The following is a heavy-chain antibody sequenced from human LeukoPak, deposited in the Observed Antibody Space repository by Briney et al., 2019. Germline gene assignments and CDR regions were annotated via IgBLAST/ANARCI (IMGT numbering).Heavy chain of an antibody. CDR3: ARTDSSGYYVDY. CDR1: GGSISSGGYY. D-gene: IGHD3-22*01. Sequence: SQTLSLTCTVSGGSISSGGYYWSWIRQHPGKGLEWIGDIYYSGSTYYNPSLKSRITISVDTSKNQFSLKLSSVTAADTAVYYCARTDSSGYYVDYWGQGTLVTVSS. CDR2: IYYSGST. J-gene: IGHJ4*02. V-gene: IGHV4-31*03.